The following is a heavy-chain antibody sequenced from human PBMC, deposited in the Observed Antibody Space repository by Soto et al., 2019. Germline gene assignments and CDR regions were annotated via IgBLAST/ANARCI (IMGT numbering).Heavy chain of an antibody. V-gene: IGHV3-23*01. D-gene: IGHD3-10*01. CDR2: ISGGAGDT. J-gene: IGHJ4*02. CDR1: RFTFSSYA. Sequence: EVQLLESGGGLVQPGGSLRLSCAASRFTFSSYAMTWVRQAPGKGLEWVSAISGGAGDTYYADSVKGRFTISRDNSKNTLYLQMNNLRAEDTAVYYCAKEDRVTMLRGVIDYWGQGTLVTVSS. CDR3: AKEDRVTMLRGVIDY.